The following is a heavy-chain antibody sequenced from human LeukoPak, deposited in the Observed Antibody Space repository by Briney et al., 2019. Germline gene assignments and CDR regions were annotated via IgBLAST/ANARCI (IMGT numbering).Heavy chain of an antibody. J-gene: IGHJ4*02. V-gene: IGHV3-21*01. CDR3: ARLRRNSDRSGFYYYYDN. CDR1: GFTFSSYS. Sequence: GGSLRLSCAASGFTFSSYSFNRVRQAPGKGLEWVSSINTVASYIYYADSVRGRFTISRDNAENSLWLQMNGLRAEDSAVYYCARLRRNSDRSGFYYYYDNWGQGTLVTVSS. D-gene: IGHD3-22*01. CDR2: INTVASYI.